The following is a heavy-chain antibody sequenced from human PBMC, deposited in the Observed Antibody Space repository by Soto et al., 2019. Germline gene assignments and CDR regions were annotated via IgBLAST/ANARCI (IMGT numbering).Heavy chain of an antibody. CDR1: GFAFNIYG. CDR3: VKVYGIAASGAEILFDV. D-gene: IGHD6-25*01. Sequence: QVHLVESGGGVVQAGRSLRLSCSASGFAFNIYGVHWVRQAPGKGLEWVAVISHDGSRKYNADSVKGRFTISRDNSKNTLYMQMNRLRVDATAVYYCVKVYGIAASGAEILFDVWGQGTLVSVS. CDR2: ISHDGSRK. V-gene: IGHV3-30*18. J-gene: IGHJ4*02.